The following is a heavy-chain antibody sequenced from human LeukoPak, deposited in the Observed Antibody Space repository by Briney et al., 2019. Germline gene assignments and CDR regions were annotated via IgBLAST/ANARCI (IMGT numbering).Heavy chain of an antibody. CDR2: MHHSGSI. CDR3: ARQTGSGLFILP. Sequence: TSETLSLTCTVSGGSISSYYWSWIRQPPGKGLEWIGYMHHSGSINYNPSLKSRVTISGDTSKNQFSLKLSSVTAADTAVYYCARQTGSGLFILPGGQGTLVTVSS. J-gene: IGHJ4*02. D-gene: IGHD3/OR15-3a*01. V-gene: IGHV4-59*01. CDR1: GGSISSYY.